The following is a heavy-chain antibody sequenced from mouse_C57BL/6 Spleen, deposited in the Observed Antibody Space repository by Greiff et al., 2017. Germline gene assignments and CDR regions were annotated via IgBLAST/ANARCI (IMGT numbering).Heavy chain of an antibody. CDR3: ARSLYYGSSYGYFDV. D-gene: IGHD1-1*01. V-gene: IGHV1-42*01. J-gene: IGHJ1*03. CDR2: INPSTGGT. Sequence: VQLQQSGPELVQPGASVKISCKASGYSFTGYYMNWVKQSPEKSLEWIGEINPSTGGTTYNQKFKAKATLTVDKSSSTAYMQLKSLTSEDSAVYYCARSLYYGSSYGYFDVWGTGTTVTVSS. CDR1: GYSFTGYY.